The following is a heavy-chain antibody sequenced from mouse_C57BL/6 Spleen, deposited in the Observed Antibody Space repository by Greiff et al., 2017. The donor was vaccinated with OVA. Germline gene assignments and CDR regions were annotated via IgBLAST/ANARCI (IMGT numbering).Heavy chain of an antibody. D-gene: IGHD2-4*01. J-gene: IGHJ4*01. Sequence: QVQLQQPGAELVMPGASVKLSCKASGYTFTSYWMHWVKQRPGQGLEWIGAIDPSDSYTNYNQKFKGKSTLTVDKSSSTAYMQLSSLTSEDSAVYYCARGDYDAYAMDYWGQGTSVTVSS. CDR3: ARGDYDAYAMDY. CDR2: IDPSDSYT. V-gene: IGHV1-69*01. CDR1: GYTFTSYW.